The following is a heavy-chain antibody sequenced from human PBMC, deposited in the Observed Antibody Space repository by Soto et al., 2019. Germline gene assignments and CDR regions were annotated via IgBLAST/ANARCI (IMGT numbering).Heavy chain of an antibody. V-gene: IGHV3-21*01. Sequence: GGSLRLSCAASGFTFSSYSMNWVRQAPGKGLEWVSSISSSSSYIYYADSVKGRFTISRGNSKNTLYLQMNSLRADDTAVYYCARGNWNSGYFNYWGQGTLVTVSS. CDR3: ARGNWNSGYFNY. D-gene: IGHD1-7*01. J-gene: IGHJ4*02. CDR1: GFTFSSYS. CDR2: ISSSSSYI.